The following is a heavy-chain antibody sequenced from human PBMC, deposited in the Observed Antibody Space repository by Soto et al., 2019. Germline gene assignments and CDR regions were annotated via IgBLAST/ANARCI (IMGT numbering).Heavy chain of an antibody. CDR2: IGTAGDP. CDR3: ARDNPAGTYGMDV. V-gene: IGHV3-13*05. J-gene: IGHJ6*02. CDR1: GFTFSSYD. Sequence: EVQLVESGGGLVQPGGSLRLSCAASGFTFSSYDMHWVRQATGKGLEWVSAIGTAGDPYYPGSVKGRFTISRENAKNSLYLQMNSLRAGDTAVYYCARDNPAGTYGMDVWGQGTTVTVSS. D-gene: IGHD6-13*01.